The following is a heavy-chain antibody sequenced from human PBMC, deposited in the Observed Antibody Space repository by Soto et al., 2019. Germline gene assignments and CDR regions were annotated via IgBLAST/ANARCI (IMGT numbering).Heavy chain of an antibody. D-gene: IGHD3-3*02. J-gene: IGHJ5*02. CDR1: GFSLSRYG. CDR3: ARDVYRSRHFSWFDP. CDR2: IWYHGTTK. V-gene: IGHV3-33*01. Sequence: QVQVVESGGGVVQPGRSLRLSCEVSGFSLSRYGMHWVRQAPGKGLEWVAVIWYHGTTKNYADSVKGRFTISRDISNDTVYVQRDSVGVGGTAVCYCARDVYRSRHFSWFDPWGRGVMVTVPS.